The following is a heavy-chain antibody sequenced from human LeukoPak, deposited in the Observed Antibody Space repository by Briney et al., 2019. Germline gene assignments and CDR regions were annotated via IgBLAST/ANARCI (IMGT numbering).Heavy chain of an antibody. J-gene: IGHJ4*02. CDR1: GGSISNYY. D-gene: IGHD3-10*01. Sequence: SETLSLTCTVSGGSISNYYWSWIRQPPGKGLEWIGYVYYSGSTNYNPSLKSRVTISLDTSKNHFSLKLSSVTAADTAVYYCARDSGLGYFDYWGQGTLVTVSS. CDR3: ARDSGLGYFDY. CDR2: VYYSGST. V-gene: IGHV4-59*01.